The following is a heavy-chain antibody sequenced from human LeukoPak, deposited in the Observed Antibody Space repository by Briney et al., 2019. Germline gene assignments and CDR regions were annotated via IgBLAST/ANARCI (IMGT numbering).Heavy chain of an antibody. CDR1: GYTFTSYG. V-gene: IGHV1-18*01. J-gene: IGHJ4*02. CDR2: ISAYNGNT. D-gene: IGHD1-26*01. CDR3: LLFRSSGSYHYYFDY. Sequence: ASVKVSCKASGYTFTSYGISWVRQAPGQGLEWMGWISAYNGNTNYAQKLQGRVTMTTDTSTSTAYMELRSLRSDDTAVYYCLLFRSSGSYHYYFDYWGQGTLVIVSS.